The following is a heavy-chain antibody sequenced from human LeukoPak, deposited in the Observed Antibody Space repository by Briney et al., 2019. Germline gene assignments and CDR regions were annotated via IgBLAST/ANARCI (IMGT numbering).Heavy chain of an antibody. CDR3: ARADCSGGSCFSGGFDY. CDR1: GGSISSYY. CDR2: IYYSGST. D-gene: IGHD2-15*01. V-gene: IGHV4-59*01. J-gene: IGHJ4*02. Sequence: PSETLSLTCTVSGGSISSYYWSWIRQPPGKGLEWIGYIYYSGSTNYNPSLKSRVTISVDTSKNQFSLKLSSVTAADTVVYYCARADCSGGSCFSGGFDYWGQGTLVTVSS.